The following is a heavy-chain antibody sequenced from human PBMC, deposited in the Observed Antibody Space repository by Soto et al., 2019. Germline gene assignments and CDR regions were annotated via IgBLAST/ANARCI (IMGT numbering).Heavy chain of an antibody. CDR1: GGSISSYY. CDR2: IYYSGST. CDR3: ARGEYTSSWFLDY. V-gene: IGHV4-59*08. Sequence: SETLSLTCTVSGGSISSYYWSWIRQPPGKGLEWIGYIYYSGSTNYNPSLKSRVTISVDTSKNQFSLKLSSVTAADTAVYYCARGEYTSSWFLDYWGQVTPVTVS. J-gene: IGHJ4*02. D-gene: IGHD6-13*01.